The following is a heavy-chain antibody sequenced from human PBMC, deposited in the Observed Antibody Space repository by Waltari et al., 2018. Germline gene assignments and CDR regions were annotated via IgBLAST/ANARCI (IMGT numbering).Heavy chain of an antibody. CDR1: GFTFSSYS. CDR3: ARFSGYGDYDWFDP. V-gene: IGHV3-48*04. CDR2: ISSSSSTI. Sequence: EVQLVESGGGLVQPGGSLRLSCAASGFTFSSYSMNWVRPAPGKGLEWVSYISSSSSTIYYADSVKGRFTISRDNAKNSLYLQMNSLRAEDTAVYYCARFSGYGDYDWFDPWGQGTLVTVSS. J-gene: IGHJ5*02. D-gene: IGHD4-17*01.